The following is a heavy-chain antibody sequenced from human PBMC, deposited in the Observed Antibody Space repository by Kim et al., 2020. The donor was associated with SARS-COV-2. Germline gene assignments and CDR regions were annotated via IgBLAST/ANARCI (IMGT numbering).Heavy chain of an antibody. D-gene: IGHD3-22*01. CDR3: ARPHGYSYFDY. CDR2: IYYSGST. CDR1: GGSISSSSYY. J-gene: IGHJ4*02. V-gene: IGHV4-39*01. Sequence: SETLSLTCTVSGGSISSSSYYWGWIRQPPGKGLEWIGSIYYSGSTYYNPSLKSRVTISVDTSKNQFSLKLSSVTAADTAVYYCARPHGYSYFDYWGQGTLVTVSS.